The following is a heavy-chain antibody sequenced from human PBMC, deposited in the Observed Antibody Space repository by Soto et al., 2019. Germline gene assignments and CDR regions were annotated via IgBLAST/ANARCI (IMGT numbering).Heavy chain of an antibody. D-gene: IGHD4-17*01. CDR3: ARGNDYGVTIDY. J-gene: IGHJ4*02. CDR2: IIPIFGTA. CDR1: GGTFSSYA. V-gene: IGHV1-69*13. Sequence: SVKVSCKASGGTFSSYAISWVRQAPGQGLEWMGGIIPIFGTANYAQKFQGRVTITADESTSTAYMELSSLRSEDTAVYYCARGNDYGVTIDYWGQGTLVTVSS.